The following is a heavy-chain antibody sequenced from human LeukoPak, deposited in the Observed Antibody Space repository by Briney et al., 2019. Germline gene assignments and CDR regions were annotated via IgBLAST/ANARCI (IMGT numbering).Heavy chain of an antibody. J-gene: IGHJ2*01. Sequence: GRSLRLSCAASGFTVSSNYMSWVRQAPGKGLEWVSVTYSDGSTFYADSVKGRFTISRHNSRNTLYLQMNSLRAEDTAVYFCTRVTSRYWYFDLWGRGTLVTVSS. CDR1: GFTVSSNY. CDR3: TRVTSRYWYFDL. V-gene: IGHV3-53*04. D-gene: IGHD4-17*01. CDR2: TYSDGST.